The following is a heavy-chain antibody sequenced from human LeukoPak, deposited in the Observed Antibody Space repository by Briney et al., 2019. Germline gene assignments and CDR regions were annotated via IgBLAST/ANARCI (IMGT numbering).Heavy chain of an antibody. CDR1: GGSISSYY. CDR3: ARHGRDIVVVPAAIDI. CDR2: IYTSGST. D-gene: IGHD2-2*01. Sequence: SETLSLTCTVSGGSISSYYWSWIRQPPGKGLEWIGYIYTSGSTNYNPSLKSRVTISVDTSKNQFSLKLSSVTAADTAVYYCARHGRDIVVVPAAIDIWGQGTMVTVSS. J-gene: IGHJ3*02. V-gene: IGHV4-4*09.